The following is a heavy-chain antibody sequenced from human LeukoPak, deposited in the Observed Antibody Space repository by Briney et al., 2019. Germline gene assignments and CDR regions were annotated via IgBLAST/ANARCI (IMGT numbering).Heavy chain of an antibody. CDR1: GFTFSSYA. D-gene: IGHD5-24*01. CDR3: ARLQYAFEAWFDP. Sequence: PGRSLRLSCAASGFTFSSYAMHWVRQAPGKGLEWVSSISSSSSYIYYADSVKGRFTISRDNAKNSLYLQMNSLRAEDTAVYYCARLQYAFEAWFDPWGQGTLVTVSS. V-gene: IGHV3-21*01. CDR2: ISSSSSYI. J-gene: IGHJ5*02.